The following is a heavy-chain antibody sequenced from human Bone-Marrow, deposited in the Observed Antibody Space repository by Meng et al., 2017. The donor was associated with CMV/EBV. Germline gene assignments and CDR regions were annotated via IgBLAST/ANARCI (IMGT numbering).Heavy chain of an antibody. Sequence: SETLSLTCTVSGGSISSSSYYWGWIRQPPGKGLEWIGSIYYSGSTYYNPSLKSRVTISVDTSKNQFSLKLSSVTAADTAVYYCARVSTGTTLVGYWGHGARVTSSS. CDR1: GGSISSSSYY. CDR3: ARVSTGTTLVGY. CDR2: IYYSGST. D-gene: IGHD1-7*01. J-gene: IGHJ4*01. V-gene: IGHV4-39*01.